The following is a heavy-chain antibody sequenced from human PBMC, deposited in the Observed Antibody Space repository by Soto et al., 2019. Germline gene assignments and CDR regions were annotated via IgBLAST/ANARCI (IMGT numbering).Heavy chain of an antibody. CDR2: IYYSGST. CDR3: ARRGDQNWFDP. J-gene: IGHJ5*02. CDR1: AGSISSGGYY. V-gene: IGHV4-31*03. D-gene: IGHD7-27*01. Sequence: QVQLQESGPGLVKPSQTLSLTCTVSAGSISSGGYYGSWIRQHPGKGLEWIGYIYYSGSTYYNPSVKSRVTISVDTSKNQFSLKLSSVTAADTAVYYCARRGDQNWFDPWGQGTLVTVSS.